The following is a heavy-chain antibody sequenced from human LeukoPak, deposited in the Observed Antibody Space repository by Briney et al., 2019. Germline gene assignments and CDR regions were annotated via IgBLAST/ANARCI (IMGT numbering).Heavy chain of an antibody. D-gene: IGHD6-6*01. J-gene: IGHJ4*02. V-gene: IGHV1-69*06. CDR3: ARDMGSSSEDY. Sequence: ASVKVSCKASGGTFSNYAIGWVRQAPGQGLEWMGGVIPIFSTANYAQKFQGRVTITADKSTSTAYMELSSLRSEDTAVYYCARDMGSSSEDYWGQGTLVTVSS. CDR2: VIPIFSTA. CDR1: GGTFSNYA.